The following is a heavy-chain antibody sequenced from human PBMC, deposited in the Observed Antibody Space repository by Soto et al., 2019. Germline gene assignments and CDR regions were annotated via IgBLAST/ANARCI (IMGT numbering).Heavy chain of an antibody. D-gene: IGHD4-17*01. CDR2: ISGSGGST. V-gene: IGHV3-23*01. CDR1: GFTFSSYA. Sequence: LRLSCAASGFTFSSYAMSWVRQAPGKGLEWVSAISGSGGSTYCADSVKGRFTISRDNSKNTLYLQMNSLRAEDTAVYYCATVPSVTTRYYYYMDVWGKGTTVTVSS. J-gene: IGHJ6*03. CDR3: ATVPSVTTRYYYYMDV.